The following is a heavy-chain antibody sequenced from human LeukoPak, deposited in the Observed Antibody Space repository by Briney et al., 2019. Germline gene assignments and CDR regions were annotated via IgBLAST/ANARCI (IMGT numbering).Heavy chain of an antibody. D-gene: IGHD2-8*01. CDR2: IYSGGST. Sequence: GGSLRLSCAASGFTVSSNYMSWVCQAPGKGLEWVSVIYSGGSTYYADSVKAKNTLYLQMNSLRAEDTAVYYCARDHDCTNGVCVDYWGQGTLVTVSS. CDR3: ARDHDCTNGVCVDY. CDR1: GFTVSSNY. J-gene: IGHJ4*02. V-gene: IGHV3-66*01.